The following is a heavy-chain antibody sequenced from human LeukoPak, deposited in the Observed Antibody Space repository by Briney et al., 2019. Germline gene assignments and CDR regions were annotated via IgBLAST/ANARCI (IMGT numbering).Heavy chain of an antibody. J-gene: IGHJ4*02. D-gene: IGHD3-10*01. CDR2: IYSGGGT. Sequence: GGSLRLSCAASGFTFSSYGMNWFRQAPGKGLEWVSVIYSGGGTYYADSVKGRFTISRDNSNNTLYLQLHSLRAEDTAVYYCARDRIYGSGAYDYWGQGTLVTVSS. CDR3: ARDRIYGSGAYDY. V-gene: IGHV3-53*01. CDR1: GFTFSSYG.